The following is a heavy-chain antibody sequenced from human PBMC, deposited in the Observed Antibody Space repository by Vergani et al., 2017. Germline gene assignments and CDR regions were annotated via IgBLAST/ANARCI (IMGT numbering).Heavy chain of an antibody. CDR2: ISGSGGST. CDR1: GFTFSSYA. D-gene: IGHD3-22*01. CDR3: AKDPLYDSSGYCLEYYFDY. Sequence: EVQLLESGGGLVQHGGSLRLSCAASGFTFSSYAMSWVRQAPGKGLEWVSAISGSGGSTYYADSVKGRFTISRDNSKNTLYLQMNSLRAEDTAVYYCAKDPLYDSSGYCLEYYFDYWGQGTLVTVSS. V-gene: IGHV3-23*01. J-gene: IGHJ4*02.